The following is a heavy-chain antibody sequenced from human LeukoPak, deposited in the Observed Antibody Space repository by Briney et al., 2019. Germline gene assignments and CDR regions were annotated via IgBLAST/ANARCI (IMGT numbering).Heavy chain of an antibody. D-gene: IGHD5-12*01. V-gene: IGHV4-4*02. CDR3: ARGGGYSGYDFGY. CDR1: GGSVSSTNW. CDR2: VHLDGRT. Sequence: PSETLSLTCGVSGGSVSSTNWWTWIRQPPGKGLEWIGEVHLDGRTNFNPSLKSRLTMSVDLSENHVSLKLTSVTAADTAVYYCARGGGYSGYDFGYWGQGTLVTVSS. J-gene: IGHJ4*02.